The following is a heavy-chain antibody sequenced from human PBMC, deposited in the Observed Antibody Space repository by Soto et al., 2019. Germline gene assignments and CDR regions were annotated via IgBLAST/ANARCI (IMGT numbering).Heavy chain of an antibody. CDR2: ISDSGITT. D-gene: IGHD1-26*01. V-gene: IGHV3-23*01. CDR3: AKDARRSGIVGQWVA. CDR1: GFTFSDYA. Sequence: EVPLMESGGGLIQPGGTLRLSCEASGFTFSDYAMAWVRQVPGKGLEWVSGISDSGITTKYAASVKGRFTISRDNSKNTLFVQMTSLKAADTAVYYCAKDARRSGIVGQWVAWGQGALVTVSS. J-gene: IGHJ5*02.